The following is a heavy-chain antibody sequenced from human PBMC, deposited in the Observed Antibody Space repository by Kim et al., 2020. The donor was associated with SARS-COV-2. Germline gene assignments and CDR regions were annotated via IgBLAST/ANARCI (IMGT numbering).Heavy chain of an antibody. CDR3: ARVSDYDILTGYWPYYFDY. CDR1: GYTFTSYY. CDR2: INPSGGST. J-gene: IGHJ4*02. Sequence: ASVKVSCKASGYTFTSYYMHWVRQAPGQGLEWMGIINPSGGSTSYAQKFQGRVTMTRDTSTSTVYMELSSLRSEDTAVYYCARVSDYDILTGYWPYYFDYWGQGTLVTVSS. V-gene: IGHV1-46*01. D-gene: IGHD3-9*01.